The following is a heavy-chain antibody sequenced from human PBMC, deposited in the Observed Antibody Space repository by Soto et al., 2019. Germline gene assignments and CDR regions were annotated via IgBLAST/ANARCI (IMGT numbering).Heavy chain of an antibody. J-gene: IGHJ3*02. CDR1: GFSISTYA. Sequence: ESGGGVVQPGRSLRLSCAASGFSISTYALHWVRQAPGKGPEWVAIISYNGNNKHYADSVKGRFTISRDNSKNTVDLQMNSLRVEDTAMYYCARRSFPYSGSPLEPWSDALDIWGQWTMVTVSS. CDR2: ISYNGNNK. CDR3: ARRSFPYSGSPLEPWSDALDI. V-gene: IGHV3-30*04. D-gene: IGHD1-26*01.